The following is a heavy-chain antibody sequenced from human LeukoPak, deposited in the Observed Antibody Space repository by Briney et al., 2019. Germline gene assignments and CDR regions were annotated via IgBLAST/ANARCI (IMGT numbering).Heavy chain of an antibody. CDR1: GFTFSNHA. J-gene: IGHJ1*01. D-gene: IGHD3-10*01. CDR2: ISNNGRST. Sequence: GASLRLSCVGSGFTFSNHALHWVRQFPGKRLEYVSAISNNGRSTHYTDSVKGRFTVSRDNSKETVYLQLGSLRPEDTALYYCARGLSGAPDYWGRGTLVTVSS. CDR3: ARGLSGAPDY. V-gene: IGHV3-64*02.